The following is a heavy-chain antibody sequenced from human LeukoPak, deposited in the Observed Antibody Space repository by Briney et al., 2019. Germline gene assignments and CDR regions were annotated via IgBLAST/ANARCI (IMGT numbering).Heavy chain of an antibody. CDR1: GYTFTSYD. CDR2: MNPNSGNT. D-gene: IGHD6-13*01. CDR3: ARSTQIAAAGDN. V-gene: IGHV1-8*01. J-gene: IGHJ4*02. Sequence: ASVKVSRKASGYTFTSYDINWVRQATGQGLEWMGWMNPNSGNTGYAQKFQGRVTMTRNTSISTAYMELSSLRSEDTAVYYCARSTQIAAAGDNWGQGTLVTVSS.